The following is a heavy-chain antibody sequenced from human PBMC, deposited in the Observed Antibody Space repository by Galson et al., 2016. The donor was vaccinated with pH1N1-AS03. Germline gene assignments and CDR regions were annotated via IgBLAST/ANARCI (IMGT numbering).Heavy chain of an antibody. CDR2: IKGDGSEK. J-gene: IGHJ5*01. Sequence: SLRLSCAASGFTFTGYWMSWVRQAPGKGLEWVANIKGDGSEKVYVDSVKGRFTISRDNAKNSLYLQMDSLRAEDTAVYYCARTNWFDSWGQGTLVIVSS. V-gene: IGHV3-7*01. CDR3: ARTNWFDS. CDR1: GFTFTGYW.